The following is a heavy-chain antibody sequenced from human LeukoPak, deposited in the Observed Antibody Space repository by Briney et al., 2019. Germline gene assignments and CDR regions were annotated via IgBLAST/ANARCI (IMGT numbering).Heavy chain of an antibody. J-gene: IGHJ4*02. V-gene: IGHV6-1*01. CDR2: AYYRSKWSI. CDR3: AGGFVGGGWHAY. Sequence: SQTLSLTCAISGDSVSSTSAAWNWLRQSPSRGLEWLRRAYYRSKWSIEYAPSVESRITINPDASKNQFYLQLISVTPEDTAMYYCAGGFVGGGWHAYWGQGTLVTVSS. D-gene: IGHD3-16*01. CDR1: GDSVSSTSAA.